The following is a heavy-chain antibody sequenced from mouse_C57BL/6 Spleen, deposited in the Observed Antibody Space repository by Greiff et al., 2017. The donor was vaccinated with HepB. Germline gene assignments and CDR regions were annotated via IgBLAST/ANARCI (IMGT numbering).Heavy chain of an antibody. CDR3: ARHYYGSSYGAMDY. J-gene: IGHJ4*01. CDR1: GYTFTSYW. CDR2: IDPSDSYT. D-gene: IGHD1-1*01. Sequence: QVQLQQPGAELVKPGASVKLSCKASGYTFTSYWMQWVKQRPGQGLEWIGEIDPSDSYTNYNQKFKGKATLTVDTSSSTAYMQLSSLTSEDSAVYYCARHYYGSSYGAMDYWGQGTSVTVSS. V-gene: IGHV1-50*01.